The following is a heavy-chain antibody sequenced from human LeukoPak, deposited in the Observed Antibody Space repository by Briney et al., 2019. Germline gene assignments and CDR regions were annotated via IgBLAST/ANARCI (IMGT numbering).Heavy chain of an antibody. CDR2: MNPNSGKT. J-gene: IGHJ4*02. CDR1: GYTFSSYY. D-gene: IGHD4-23*01. V-gene: IGHV1-8*01. Sequence: ASVKVSCKASGYTFSSYYMHWVRQAPGQGLEWMGWMNPNSGKTGYAQKFQDRITITRNTSISTAYMELSSLGSEDTAVYYCARETPSRYFDYWGQGTLVTVSS. CDR3: ARETPSRYFDY.